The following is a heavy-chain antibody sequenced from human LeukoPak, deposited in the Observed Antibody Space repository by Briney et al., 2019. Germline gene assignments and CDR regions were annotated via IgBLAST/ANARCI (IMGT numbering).Heavy chain of an antibody. CDR2: ISAYNGNT. Sequence: ASVKVSCKASGYSFISYGITWVRQAPGQGLEWMGWISAYNGNTDYAQKLQGRVTMTTDTSTTTAYMELKSLRSDDTAVYYCARDNSVGDNAWWFDPWGQGTLVTVSS. V-gene: IGHV1-18*01. D-gene: IGHD1-26*01. CDR1: GYSFISYG. J-gene: IGHJ5*02. CDR3: ARDNSVGDNAWWFDP.